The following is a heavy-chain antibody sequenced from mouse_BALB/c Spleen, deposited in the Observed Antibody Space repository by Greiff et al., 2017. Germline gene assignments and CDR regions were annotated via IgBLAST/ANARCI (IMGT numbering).Heavy chain of an antibody. CDR2: IWAGGRT. D-gene: IGHD2-1*01. CDR1: GFSLTSYG. Sequence: VKVVESGPGLVAPSQSLSITCTVSGFSLTSYGVHWVRQPPGKGLEWLGVIWAGGRTNYNSALMSRLSISKDNSKSQVFLKMNSLQTDDTAMYYCARGARGNYSYWGQGTLVTVSA. V-gene: IGHV2-9*02. J-gene: IGHJ3*01. CDR3: ARGARGNYSY.